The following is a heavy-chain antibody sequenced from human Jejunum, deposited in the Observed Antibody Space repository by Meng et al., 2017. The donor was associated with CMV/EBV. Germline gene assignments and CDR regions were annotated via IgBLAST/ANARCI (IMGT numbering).Heavy chain of an antibody. V-gene: IGHV4-4*07. J-gene: IGHJ4*02. CDR1: VGSINGYY. D-gene: IGHD1-26*01. CDR3: TRDNLSGSYYFDY. Sequence: QVQLQESGPGLVKPSETLSLTCTVSVGSINGYYCSWIRQPAGKGLEWIGRIYTSGNTNYNPSLKSRVTMSVDTSKNQFSLKLSSVTAADTAVYYCTRDNLSGSYYFDYWGQGTLVTVSS. CDR2: IYTSGNT.